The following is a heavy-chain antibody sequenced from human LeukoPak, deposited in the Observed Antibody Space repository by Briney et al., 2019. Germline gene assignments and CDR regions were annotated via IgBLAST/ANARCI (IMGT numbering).Heavy chain of an antibody. D-gene: IGHD3-9*01. CDR1: GGTFSSYA. J-gene: IGHJ5*02. CDR3: ARVFVFDWSIDP. V-gene: IGHV1-69*13. CDR2: IIPIFGTA. Sequence: GASVKVSCKASGGTFSSYAISWVRQAPGQGLEWMGGIIPIFGTANYAQKFQGRVTITADESTSTAYMELSSLRSEDTAVYCCARVFVFDWSIDPWGQGTLVTVSS.